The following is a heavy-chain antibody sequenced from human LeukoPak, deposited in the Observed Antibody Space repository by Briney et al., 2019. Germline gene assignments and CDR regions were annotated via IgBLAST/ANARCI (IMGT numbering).Heavy chain of an antibody. D-gene: IGHD5-18*01. CDR1: GFTFSNYG. CDR3: TKSYIYGFDY. CDR2: IHYDGSDK. J-gene: IGHJ4*02. Sequence: QPGGSLRLSCAASGFTFSNYGMHWIRQATGKGLEWVAFIHYDGSDKYYADSVKGRFTISRDNSKNTLHLQMNSLSPEDMAVYYRTKSYIYGFDYWGQGTLVTVSS. V-gene: IGHV3-30*02.